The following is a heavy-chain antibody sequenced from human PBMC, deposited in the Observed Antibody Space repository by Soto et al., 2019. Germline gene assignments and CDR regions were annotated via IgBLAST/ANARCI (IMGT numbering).Heavy chain of an antibody. CDR1: GYTFNSYG. D-gene: IGHD2-15*01. J-gene: IGHJ5*02. CDR3: ARAILDIVVVVAAHYWFDP. V-gene: IGHV1-69*13. CDR2: IIPIFGTA. Sequence: SVKVSCKASGYTFNSYGISWVRQAPGQGLEWMGGIIPIFGTANYAQKFQGRVTITADESTSTAYMELSSLRSEDTAVYYCARAILDIVVVVAAHYWFDPWGQGTLVTVSS.